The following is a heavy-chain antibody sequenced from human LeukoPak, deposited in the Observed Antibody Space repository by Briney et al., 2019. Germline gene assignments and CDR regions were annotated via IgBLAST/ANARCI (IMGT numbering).Heavy chain of an antibody. CDR1: GFTFSSYA. V-gene: IGHV3-30-3*01. D-gene: IGHD1-26*01. J-gene: IGHJ3*02. CDR3: ARVSLGAHAFDI. Sequence: PGGSLRLSCAASGFTFSSYAMHWVRQAPGKGLEWVAVISYDGSNKYYADSVKGRFTISRDNSKNTLYLQMNSLRAEDTAVYYCARVSLGAHAFDIWGQGTMVTVSS. CDR2: ISYDGSNK.